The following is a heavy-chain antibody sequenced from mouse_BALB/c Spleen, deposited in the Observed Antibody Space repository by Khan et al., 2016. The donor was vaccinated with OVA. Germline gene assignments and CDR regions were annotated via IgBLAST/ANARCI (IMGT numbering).Heavy chain of an antibody. CDR2: ISYSGST. CDR3: ARDGSRYNYAMDY. J-gene: IGHJ4*01. D-gene: IGHD2-3*01. Sequence: EVELVESGPGLVKPSQSLSLTCTVTGYSITSDYAWNWIRQFPGNKLEWMGYISYSGSTNSNPALKSRISITRATSKNQFFLQLNSVTTEDTATYYCARDGSRYNYAMDYWGQGTSVTVSS. CDR1: GYSITSDYA. V-gene: IGHV3-2*02.